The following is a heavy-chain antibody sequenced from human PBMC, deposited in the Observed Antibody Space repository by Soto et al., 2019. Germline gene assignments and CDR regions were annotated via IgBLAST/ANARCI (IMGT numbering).Heavy chain of an antibody. J-gene: IGHJ4*02. V-gene: IGHV1-69*13. CDR3: ARSTYYYDSSGYYPAGY. D-gene: IGHD3-22*01. Sequence: SVKVSSKASGGTFSSYAISWVRQAPGQGLEWMGGIIPIFGTANYAQKFQGRVTITADESTSTAYMGLSSLRSEDTAVYYCARSTYYYDSSGYYPAGYWGQGTLVTVSS. CDR2: IIPIFGTA. CDR1: GGTFSSYA.